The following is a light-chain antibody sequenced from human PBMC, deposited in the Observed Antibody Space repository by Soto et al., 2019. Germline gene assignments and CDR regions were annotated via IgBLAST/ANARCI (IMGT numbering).Light chain of an antibody. CDR2: VGS. Sequence: DIVMTQSPLSLPVTRGEPASISCSSSQSLLHSDGNNRLDWYVQKPGQSPQLLIHVGSIRASGVSDRFSGSGSVTAFTLKISRVEADDVGIYFCMQALQTPLNFGGWTKLELK. CDR3: MQALQTPLN. CDR1: QSLLHSDGNNR. J-gene: IGKJ4*01. V-gene: IGKV2-28*01.